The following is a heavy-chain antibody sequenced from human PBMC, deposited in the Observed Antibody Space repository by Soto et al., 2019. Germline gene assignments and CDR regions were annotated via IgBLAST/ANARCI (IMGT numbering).Heavy chain of an antibody. V-gene: IGHV1-18*01. D-gene: IGHD2-8*02. CDR1: DHTFTYYG. J-gene: IGHJ6*02. Sequence: QVQLLQSGGEVKKPGASVKVSCNSSDHTFTYYGINWVRRAPGQGLEWMGWISGYNGNTKYAQTFQDRVTMSADTSTRTAYMERRSRTSADTAVYVGAATGGAYFGLDVWGQGTTFTFSS. CDR2: ISGYNGNT. CDR3: AATGGAYFGLDV.